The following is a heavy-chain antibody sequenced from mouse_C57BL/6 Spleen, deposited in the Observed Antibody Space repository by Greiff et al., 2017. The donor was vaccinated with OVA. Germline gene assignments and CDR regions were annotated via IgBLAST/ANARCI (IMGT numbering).Heavy chain of an antibody. D-gene: IGHD1-1*01. CDR1: GYTFTGYW. Sequence: VKLVESGAELMKPGASVKLSCKATGYTFTGYWIEWVKQRPGHGLEWIGEILPGSGSTNYNEKFKGKATFTADTSSNTAYMQLSSLTTEDSAIYYCARGPNTAVVERYYAMDDWGQGTTVTVSS. V-gene: IGHV1-9*01. CDR3: ARGPNTAVVERYYAMDD. CDR2: ILPGSGST. J-gene: IGHJ4*01.